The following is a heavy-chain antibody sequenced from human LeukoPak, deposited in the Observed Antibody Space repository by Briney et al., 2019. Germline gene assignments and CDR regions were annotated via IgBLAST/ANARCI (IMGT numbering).Heavy chain of an antibody. CDR1: GYTFTSYY. CDR2: INPSGGST. J-gene: IGHJ6*03. CDR3: ARDSKRGTVTMVYYMDV. Sequence: ASVKVSCKASGYTFTSYYMHWVRQAPGQGLEWMGIINPSGGSTSYAQKFQGRVTMTRVMSTSTVYMELSSLRSEDTAVYYCARDSKRGTVTMVYYMDVWGKGTTVTVSS. D-gene: IGHD4-17*01. V-gene: IGHV1-46*01.